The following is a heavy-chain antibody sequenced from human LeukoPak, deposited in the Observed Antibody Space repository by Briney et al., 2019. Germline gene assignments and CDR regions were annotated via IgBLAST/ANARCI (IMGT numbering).Heavy chain of an antibody. CDR3: ARSLATSYYYMDV. CDR2: ISYDGSNK. V-gene: IGHV3-30*04. CDR1: GFSFSNYE. D-gene: IGHD5-12*01. Sequence: PGGSLRLSCAASGFSFSNYEMNWVRQAPGKGLEWVAVISYDGSNKYYADSVKGRFTISRDNSKNTLYLQMSSLRAEDTAVYYCARSLATSYYYMDVWGKGTTVTVSS. J-gene: IGHJ6*03.